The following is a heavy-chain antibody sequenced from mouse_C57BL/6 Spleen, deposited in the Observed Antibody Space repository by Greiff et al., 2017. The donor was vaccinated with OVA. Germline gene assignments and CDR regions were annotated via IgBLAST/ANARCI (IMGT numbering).Heavy chain of an antibody. CDR3: ARYDYGLFAY. CDR2: IWSGGST. V-gene: IGHV2-2*01. J-gene: IGHJ3*01. Sequence: VKLQESGPGLVQPSQSLSITCTVSGFSLTSYGVHWVRQSPGKGLEWLGVIWSGGSTDYNAAFISRLSISKDNSKSQVFFKMNSLQADDTAIYYCARYDYGLFAYWGQGTLVTVSA. D-gene: IGHD2-4*01. CDR1: GFSLTSYG.